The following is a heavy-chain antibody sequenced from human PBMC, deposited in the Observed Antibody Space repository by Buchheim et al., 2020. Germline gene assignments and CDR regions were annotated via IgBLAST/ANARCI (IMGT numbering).Heavy chain of an antibody. J-gene: IGHJ4*02. CDR2: INGVGTTT. CDR3: ANNRNSCWSHPY. CDR1: GFTFSSYA. D-gene: IGHD6-19*01. V-gene: IGHV3-23*01. Sequence: EVELLESGGGLVQPGGSLRLSCAASGFTFSSYAMSWVRQAPGKGLEWVSTINGVGTTTYYGDSVQGRFTISRDNSRNMLYLPMNSLRAEDSALYFCANNRNSCWSHPYWGQGTL.